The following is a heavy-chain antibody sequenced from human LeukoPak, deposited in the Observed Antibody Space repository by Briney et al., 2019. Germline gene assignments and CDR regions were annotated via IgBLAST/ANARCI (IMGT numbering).Heavy chain of an antibody. J-gene: IGHJ4*02. CDR2: IKQDGSEK. CDR1: GFTFSSYW. CDR3: AREYAVYGDYVGDYFDY. D-gene: IGHD4-17*01. V-gene: IGHV3-7*01. Sequence: GGSLRLSCAASGFTFSSYWMSWVRQAPGKGLEWVANIKQDGSEKYYVDSVKGRFTISRDNAKNSLYLQMNSLRAEDTAVYYCAREYAVYGDYVGDYFDYWGQGTLVTVSS.